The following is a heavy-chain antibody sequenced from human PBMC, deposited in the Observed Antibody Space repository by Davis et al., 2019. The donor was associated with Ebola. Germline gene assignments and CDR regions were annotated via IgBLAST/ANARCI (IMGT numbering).Heavy chain of an antibody. V-gene: IGHV3-30-3*01. Sequence: PGGSLRLSCAASGFTFSDYYMSWIRQAPGKGLEWVAVISYDGSNKYYADSVKGRFTISRDNSKNTLYLQMNSLRAEDTAVYYCARGDYCSSTSCYDAYYDSSGYYYWGQGTLVTVSS. D-gene: IGHD2-2*01. CDR3: ARGDYCSSTSCYDAYYDSSGYYY. J-gene: IGHJ4*02. CDR2: ISYDGSNK. CDR1: GFTFSDYY.